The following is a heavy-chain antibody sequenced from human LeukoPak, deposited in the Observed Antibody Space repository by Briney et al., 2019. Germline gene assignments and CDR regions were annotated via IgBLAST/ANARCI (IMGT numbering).Heavy chain of an antibody. V-gene: IGHV3-23*01. Sequence: GGSVRLSCAASGFTFSSYAMTWVRQAPGKGLKWVSTIIGSGHSTYYADSVKGRFSISRDNSKNTLYLQMNSLTAEDTAVYYCAKEEGSGGTWGTAFDIWGQGTMVTVSS. CDR3: AKEEGSGGTWGTAFDI. CDR2: IIGSGHST. J-gene: IGHJ3*02. CDR1: GFTFSSYA. D-gene: IGHD7-27*01.